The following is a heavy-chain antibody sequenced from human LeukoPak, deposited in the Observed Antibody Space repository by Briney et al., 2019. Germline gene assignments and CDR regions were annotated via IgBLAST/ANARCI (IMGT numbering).Heavy chain of an antibody. CDR1: GGSINNYH. J-gene: IGHJ6*02. V-gene: IGHV4-59*01. CDR3: ARDPGRRYSYGPDYYYYYGMDV. D-gene: IGHD5-18*01. Sequence: SETLSLTCTVSGGSINNYHWSWIRQPPGKGLEWIGYIYYNGNTKYNPSLRSRVTISVDTSKNQFSLRLSSVTAADTAVYYCARDPGRRYSYGPDYYYYYGMDVWGQGTTVTVSS. CDR2: IYYNGNT.